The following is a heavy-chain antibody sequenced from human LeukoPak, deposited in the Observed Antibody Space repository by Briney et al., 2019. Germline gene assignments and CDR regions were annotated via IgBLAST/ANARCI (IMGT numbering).Heavy chain of an antibody. Sequence: SVKVSCTASGGTFSSYAISWVRQAPGQGLEWMGGIIPILGTANYAQKFQGRVTITADESTSTAYMELSSLRSEDTAVYYCARGGFIVPAAPGYFDYWGQGTLVTVSS. V-gene: IGHV1-69*01. D-gene: IGHD2-2*01. CDR3: ARGGFIVPAAPGYFDY. CDR2: IIPILGTA. J-gene: IGHJ4*02. CDR1: GGTFSSYA.